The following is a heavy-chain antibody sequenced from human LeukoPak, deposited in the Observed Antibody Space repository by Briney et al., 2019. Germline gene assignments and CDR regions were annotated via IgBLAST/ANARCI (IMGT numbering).Heavy chain of an antibody. CDR1: GYTFTGHF. J-gene: IGHJ4*02. V-gene: IGHV1-2*02. CDR3: ARGFDSGDFALEF. D-gene: IGHD4-17*01. Sequence: GASVKVSCTTSGYTFTGHFMHWVRQAPGQGPDWMGLINPITGGTKYAQNLQGRVTLTRDTSITTVYMELSRLRSDDTATYYCARGFDSGDFALEFWGQGTLVTVSA. CDR2: INPITGGT.